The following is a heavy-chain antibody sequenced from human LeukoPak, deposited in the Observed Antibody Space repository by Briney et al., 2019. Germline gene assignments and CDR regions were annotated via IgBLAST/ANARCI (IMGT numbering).Heavy chain of an antibody. CDR3: TTFYCSGGSCTDY. Sequence: GGSLRLSCAASGFTFSSAWMSWVRQAPGKGLEWVGRIKSKTDGGTTDYAAPVKGRFTMSRDDSKNTLYLQMNSLKTEDTAMYYCTTFYCSGGSCTDYWGQGALVTVSS. D-gene: IGHD2-15*01. CDR2: IKSKTDGGTT. V-gene: IGHV3-15*01. J-gene: IGHJ4*02. CDR1: GFTFSSAW.